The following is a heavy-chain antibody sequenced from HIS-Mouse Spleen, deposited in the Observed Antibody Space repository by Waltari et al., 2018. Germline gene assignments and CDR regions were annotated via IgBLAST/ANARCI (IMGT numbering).Heavy chain of an antibody. V-gene: IGHV2-70*15. CDR3: ARIAEGYSSGWYAFDY. CDR1: GFSLSTSGMC. Sequence: QVTLRESGPALVKPTQTLTLTCTFSGFSLSTSGMCVSWIRQLPGKALEWLARIDWDDDKYYSTSLKTRLTISKDTSKNQVVLTMTNMDPVDTVTYYCARIAEGYSSGWYAFDYWGQGTLVTVSS. CDR2: IDWDDDK. D-gene: IGHD6-19*01. J-gene: IGHJ4*02.